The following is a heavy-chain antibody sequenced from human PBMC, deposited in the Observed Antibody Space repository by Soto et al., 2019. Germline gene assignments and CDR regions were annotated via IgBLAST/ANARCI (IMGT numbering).Heavy chain of an antibody. J-gene: IGHJ4*01. V-gene: IGHV4-34*01. Sequence: QVQLQQWGAGLLKPSETLSLTCAVYGGSFSGYYWSWIRQPPGKGLEWIGEINHSGSTKYNPSLKNRVPISIGTATNQLSLKMNHFTPADTAVYDAARAVHFLISYRWGCDYPRWGQGSLVTVSS. CDR2: INHSGST. CDR3: ARAVHFLISYRWGCDYPR. D-gene: IGHD5-18*01. CDR1: GGSFSGYY.